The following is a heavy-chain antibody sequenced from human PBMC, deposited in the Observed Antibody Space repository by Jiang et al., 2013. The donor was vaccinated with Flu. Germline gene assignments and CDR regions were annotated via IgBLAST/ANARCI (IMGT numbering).Heavy chain of an antibody. CDR2: IKQDGSEK. CDR1: GFTFSSYW. J-gene: IGHJ4*02. D-gene: IGHD6-13*01. CDR3: ARERSIAAAGTDGVFDY. Sequence: SGGGLVQPGGSLRLSCAASGFTFSSYWMSWVRQAPGKGLEWVANIKQDGSEKYYVDSVKGRFTISRDNAKNSLYLQMNSLRAEDTAVYYCARERSIAAAGTDGVFDYWGQGTLVTVSS. V-gene: IGHV3-7*01.